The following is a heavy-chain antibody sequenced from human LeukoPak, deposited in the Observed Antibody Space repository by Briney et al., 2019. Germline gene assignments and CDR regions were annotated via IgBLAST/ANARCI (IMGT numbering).Heavy chain of an antibody. V-gene: IGHV3-23*01. CDR2: TSGSGGST. D-gene: IGHD6-13*01. CDR1: GFTFSSYA. Sequence: GGSLRLFCAASGFTFSSYATSWVRQAPGQGLEWVSTTSGSGGSTYYADSVKGRFTISRDNSKNTLYLQMNSLRAEDTAVYYCAKLPSIAAAANYFDYWGQGTLVTVSS. J-gene: IGHJ4*02. CDR3: AKLPSIAAAANYFDY.